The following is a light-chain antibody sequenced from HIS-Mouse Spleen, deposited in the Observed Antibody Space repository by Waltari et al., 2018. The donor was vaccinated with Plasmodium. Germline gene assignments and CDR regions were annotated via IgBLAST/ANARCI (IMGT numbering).Light chain of an antibody. V-gene: IGKV3-15*01. CDR1: QSVSSN. CDR2: GAS. J-gene: IGKJ3*01. Sequence: EIVMTQSPATLSVSPRERAPLSCRASQSVSSNLAWYQQKPGQAPRLLIYGASTRATGTPARFSGSGSGTEFTLTISSLQSEDFAVYYCQQYNNWSFTFGPGTKVDIK. CDR3: QQYNNWSFT.